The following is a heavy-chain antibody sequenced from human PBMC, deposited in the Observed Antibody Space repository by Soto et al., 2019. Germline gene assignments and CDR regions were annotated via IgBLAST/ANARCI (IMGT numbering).Heavy chain of an antibody. CDR2: IIPIFGTA. D-gene: IGHD5-12*01. CDR1: GGTFSSYA. CDR3: ASWLPPNYYYYYGMDV. V-gene: IGHV1-69*13. Sequence: ASVKVSCKASGGTFSSYAISWVRQAPGQGLEWMGGIIPIFGTANYAQKFRGRVTITADESTSTAYMELSSLRSEDTAVYYCASWLPPNYYYYYGMDVWGQGTTVTVSS. J-gene: IGHJ6*02.